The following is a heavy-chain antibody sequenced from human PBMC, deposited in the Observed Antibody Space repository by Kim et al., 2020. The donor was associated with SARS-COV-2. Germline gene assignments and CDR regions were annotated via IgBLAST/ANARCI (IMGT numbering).Heavy chain of an antibody. V-gene: IGHV3-9*01. Sequence: GGSLRLSCAASGFTFDDYAMHWVRQAPGEGLQWVSGITWNNNTIGYADSVKGRFTISRDNAQTFLYLEMNRLRVEDTAFYYCARGWPIDYWGQGTWVTGS. CDR3: ARGWPIDY. CDR1: GFTFDDYA. CDR2: ITWNNNTI. J-gene: IGHJ4*02. D-gene: IGHD3-10*01.